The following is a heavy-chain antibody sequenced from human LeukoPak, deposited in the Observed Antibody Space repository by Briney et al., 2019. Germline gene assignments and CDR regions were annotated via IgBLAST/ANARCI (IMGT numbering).Heavy chain of an antibody. J-gene: IGHJ2*01. V-gene: IGHV4-30-2*01. Sequence: SQTLSLTCAVSGGSISSGGYSWSWIRQPPGQGLEWIGYIYHSGSTYNNSSLKSRVTISVDRSKNQFSLKLSSVTAADTAVYYCARTGYHYDSSGYYRRSYWYFDLWGRGTLVTVSS. CDR3: ARTGYHYDSSGYYRRSYWYFDL. CDR2: IYHSGST. CDR1: GGSISSGGYS. D-gene: IGHD3-22*01.